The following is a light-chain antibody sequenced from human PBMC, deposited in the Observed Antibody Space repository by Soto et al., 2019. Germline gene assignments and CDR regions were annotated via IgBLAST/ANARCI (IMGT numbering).Light chain of an antibody. J-gene: IGKJ1*01. V-gene: IGKV3-15*01. CDR2: GAS. Sequence: IVVTQSPATLSVSPGERATLSCRASQSVSTNLAWYQQKPGQAPRLLIYGASTRATGIPARFSGSGSGTEFTLTISSLQSEDFAIYYCQHYHNWPRTFGQGTKVDIK. CDR1: QSVSTN. CDR3: QHYHNWPRT.